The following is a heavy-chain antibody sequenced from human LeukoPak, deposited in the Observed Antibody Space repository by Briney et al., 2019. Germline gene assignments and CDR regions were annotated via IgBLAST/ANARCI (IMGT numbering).Heavy chain of an antibody. J-gene: IGHJ4*02. V-gene: IGHV3-23*01. CDR1: GFTFSSYA. CDR3: ARDGKYSSGWSPGGYYFDY. CDR2: INGRGGST. Sequence: GGSLRLSCAASGFTFSSYAMTWVRQAPGKGLEWVSGINGRGGSTYYADSVKGRFTISRDNAKNSLYLQMNSLRAEDTAVYYCARDGKYSSGWSPGGYYFDYWGQGTLVTVSS. D-gene: IGHD6-19*01.